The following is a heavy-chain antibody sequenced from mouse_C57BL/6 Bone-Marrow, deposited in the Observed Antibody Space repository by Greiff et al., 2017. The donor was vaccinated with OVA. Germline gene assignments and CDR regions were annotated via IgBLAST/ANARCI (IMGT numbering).Heavy chain of an antibody. V-gene: IGHV1-72*01. CDR1: GYTFTSYG. J-gene: IGHJ1*03. D-gene: IGHD1-1*01. CDR2: IDPNSGGT. Sequence: QVQLQQSGAELARPGASVKLSCKASGYTFTSYGISWVKQRPGRGLEWIGRIDPNSGGTKYNEKFKSKATLTVDKPSSTAYMQLSSLTSEDSAVYYCARWAITTVVADWYFDVWGTGTTVTVSS. CDR3: ARWAITTVVADWYFDV.